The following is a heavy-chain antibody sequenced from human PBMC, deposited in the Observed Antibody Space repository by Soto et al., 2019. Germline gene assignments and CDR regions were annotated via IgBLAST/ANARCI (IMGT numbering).Heavy chain of an antibody. J-gene: IGHJ1*01. V-gene: IGHV4-34*01. D-gene: IGHD2-21*02. CDR3: ARGRRCWGGDCYSWAEYFQH. Sequence: QVQLQQWGAGLLKPSETLSLTCAVYGGSFSGYYWSWIRQPPGKGLEWIGEINHSGSTNYNPSLKGRVTISVDTSKNQFSLKLGSVTAADTAVYYCARGRRCWGGDCYSWAEYFQHWGQGTLVTVSS. CDR2: INHSGST. CDR1: GGSFSGYY.